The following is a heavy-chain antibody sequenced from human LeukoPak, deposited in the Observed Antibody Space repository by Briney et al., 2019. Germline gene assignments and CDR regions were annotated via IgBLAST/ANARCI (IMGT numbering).Heavy chain of an antibody. V-gene: IGHV4-30-4*08. D-gene: IGHD3-16*01. CDR2: IYYSGSS. CDR1: GGSISSGDYY. J-gene: IGHJ4*02. Sequence: TSQTLSLTCTVSGGSISSGDYYWSWIRQPPGKGLEWIGYIYYSGSSFYNPSLKSRLTISVDTSKNHFSLNLSSVTAADTAVYYCARPNDPYYFDYWGQGTLVTVSS. CDR3: ARPNDPYYFDY.